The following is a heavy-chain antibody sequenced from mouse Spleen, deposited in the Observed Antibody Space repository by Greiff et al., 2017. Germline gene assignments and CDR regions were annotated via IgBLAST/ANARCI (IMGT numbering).Heavy chain of an antibody. D-gene: IGHD2-2*01. J-gene: IGHJ2*01. CDR2: IYPGDGDT. Sequence: QVQLKESGPELVKPGASVKISCKASGYAFSSSWMNWVKQRPGKGLEWIGRIYPGDGDTNYNGKFKGKATLTADKSSSTAYMQLSSLTSEDSAVYFCARSWLPQYFDYWGQGTTLTVSS. V-gene: IGHV1-82*01. CDR3: ARSWLPQYFDY. CDR1: GYAFSSSW.